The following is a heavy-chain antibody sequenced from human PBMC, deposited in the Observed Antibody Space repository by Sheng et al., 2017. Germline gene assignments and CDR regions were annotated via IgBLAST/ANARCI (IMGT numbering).Heavy chain of an antibody. D-gene: IGHD2-2*01. CDR2: IAAYNFKT. Sequence: QVQLVQSGTEVKKPGASVTVSCKASGYPFTSYGISWVRQAPGQGLEWMGWIAAYNFKTDYAQNFKDRVTVTADIPTTTAYLELRSLRSDDTAVYFCARVTNPPFCSSTSCQERDYDYWGQGTMVTVSS. CDR1: GYPFTSYG. J-gene: IGHJ4*02. V-gene: IGHV1-18*01. CDR3: ARVTNPPFCSSTSCQERDYDY.